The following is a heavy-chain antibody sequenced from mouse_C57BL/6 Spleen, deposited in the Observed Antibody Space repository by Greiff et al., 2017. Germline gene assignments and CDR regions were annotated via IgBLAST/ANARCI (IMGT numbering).Heavy chain of an antibody. D-gene: IGHD1-1*01. CDR1: GFTFSSYA. J-gene: IGHJ2*01. CDR3: ARDRGSSNYFGY. Sequence: EVQLVESGGGLVKPGGSLKLSCAASGFTFSSYAMSWVRQTPEKRLEWGATISDGGSYTYYPDNVKGRFTISRDNTKNNLYLQMSHLKSEDTAMYYCARDRGSSNYFGYWGQGTTLTVSS. CDR2: ISDGGSYT. V-gene: IGHV5-4*01.